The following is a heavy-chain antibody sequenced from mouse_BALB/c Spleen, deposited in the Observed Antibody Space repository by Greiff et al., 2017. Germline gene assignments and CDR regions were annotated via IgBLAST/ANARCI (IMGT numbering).Heavy chain of an antibody. J-gene: IGHJ2*01. V-gene: IGHV6-6*02. Sequence: EVQLQQSGGGLVQPGGSMKLSCVASGFTFSNYWMNWVRQSPEKGLEWVAEIRLKSNNYATHYAESVKGRFTISRDDSKSSVYLQMNNLRAEDTGIYFCTRRLDLFDYWGQGTTLTVSS. CDR2: IRLKSNNYAT. CDR1: GFTFSNYW. CDR3: TRRLDLFDY.